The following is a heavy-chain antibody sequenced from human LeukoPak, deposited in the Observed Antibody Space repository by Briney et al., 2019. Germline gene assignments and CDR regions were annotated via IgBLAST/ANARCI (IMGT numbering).Heavy chain of an antibody. V-gene: IGHV3-53*01. J-gene: IGHJ3*02. CDR1: GFTVSSNY. Sequence: PGGSLRLSCAASGFTVSSNYMSWVRQAPGKGLEWVSVIYSGGSTYYADSVKGRFTISRDSSKNTLYLQMNSLRAEDTAVYYCARGGGWNARDAFDIWGQGTMVTVSS. CDR3: ARGGGWNARDAFDI. CDR2: IYSGGST. D-gene: IGHD1-1*01.